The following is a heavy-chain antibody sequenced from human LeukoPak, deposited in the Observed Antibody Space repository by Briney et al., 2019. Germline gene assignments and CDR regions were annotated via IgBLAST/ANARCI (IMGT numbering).Heavy chain of an antibody. Sequence: GRSLRLSCAASGFTFSTYAMHWVRQAPGKGLEWVAVISYDGSNKYYADSVKGRFTISRDISKNTLYLQMNSLRAEDTAMYYCSRDMSPAMDAWGKGTTVTVSS. CDR3: SRDMSPAMDA. CDR2: ISYDGSNK. CDR1: GFTFSTYA. D-gene: IGHD3-10*02. V-gene: IGHV3-30*04. J-gene: IGHJ6*04.